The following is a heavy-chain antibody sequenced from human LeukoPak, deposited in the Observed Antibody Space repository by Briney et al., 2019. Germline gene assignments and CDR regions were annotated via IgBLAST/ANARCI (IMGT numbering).Heavy chain of an antibody. CDR3: ARMSPRLRRLTVTTSKGFDY. D-gene: IGHD4-17*01. V-gene: IGHV4-34*01. Sequence: SETLSLTCAVYGGSFSVCHWSWIRQPPGKGLEWIGEINHSGSTNYIPSLKSRVTISIDTSKNQFSLKLSSVTAADTAVYYCARMSPRLRRLTVTTSKGFDYWGQGTLVTVSS. J-gene: IGHJ4*02. CDR2: INHSGST. CDR1: GGSFSVCH.